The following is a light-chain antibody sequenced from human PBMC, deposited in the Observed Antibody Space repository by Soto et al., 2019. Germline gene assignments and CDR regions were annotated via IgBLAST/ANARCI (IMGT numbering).Light chain of an antibody. CDR2: GAS. CDR1: QSVSSSY. V-gene: IGKV3-20*01. J-gene: IGKJ1*01. Sequence: EIVLTQSPGTLSLSPGERATLSCRASQSVSSSYLAWYQQKPGQAPRLLIYGASSRATGIPDRFSGSGSGTDFTLNISSLEPEHFVVYYCQQYVSQSWTFGQGTKVDIK. CDR3: QQYVSQSWT.